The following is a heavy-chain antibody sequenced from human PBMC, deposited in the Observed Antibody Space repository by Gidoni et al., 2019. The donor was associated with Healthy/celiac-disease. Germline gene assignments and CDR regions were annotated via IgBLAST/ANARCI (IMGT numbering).Heavy chain of an antibody. V-gene: IGHV3-21*01. D-gene: IGHD5-12*01. CDR2: ISSSSSYI. J-gene: IGHJ6*02. Sequence: EVQLVESGGGLVKPGGSLRLSCAASGFTFSSYSMNWVRQAPGKGLEWVSSISSSSSYIYYADSVKGRFTISRDNAKNSLYLQMNSLRAEDTAVYYCARGGEYSGYVYYYYGMDVWGQGTTVTVSS. CDR1: GFTFSSYS. CDR3: ARGGEYSGYVYYYYGMDV.